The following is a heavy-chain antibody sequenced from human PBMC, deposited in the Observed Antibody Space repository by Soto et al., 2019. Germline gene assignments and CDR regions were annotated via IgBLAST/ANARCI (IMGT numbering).Heavy chain of an antibody. CDR2: VLGDNGQI. Sequence: PGGSLRLSCAVSRTTSTDYGMHWVRQAPGKGLEWVSGVLGDNGQIGYADSVKGRFTSSRDNARHFLYLQMNSLTVEDTALYYCVKDMAPGGADVWGQGTAVTVSS. CDR1: RTTSTDYG. D-gene: IGHD3-16*01. V-gene: IGHV3-9*02. CDR3: VKDMAPGGADV. J-gene: IGHJ6*02.